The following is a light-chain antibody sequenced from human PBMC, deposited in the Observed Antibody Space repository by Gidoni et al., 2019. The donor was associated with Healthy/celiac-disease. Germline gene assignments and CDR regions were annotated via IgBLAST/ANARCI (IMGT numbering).Light chain of an antibody. CDR3: AAWDDSLSGVV. Sequence: QQPSASGTPGQRVTISCSGSSSNIGSNYVYWYQQLPGTAPKLLIYRNNQRPSGVPDRFSGSKSGTSASLAISGLRSEDEADYYCAAWDDSLSGVVFGGGTKLTVL. V-gene: IGLV1-47*01. CDR1: SSNIGSNY. J-gene: IGLJ2*01. CDR2: RNN.